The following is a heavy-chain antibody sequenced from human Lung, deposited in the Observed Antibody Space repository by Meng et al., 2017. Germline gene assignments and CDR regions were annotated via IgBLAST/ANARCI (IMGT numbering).Heavy chain of an antibody. CDR2: INPKSGDT. CDR3: ARDEDISAAGKLFGDY. V-gene: IGHV1-2*06. CDR1: GYNFPDYY. J-gene: IGHJ4*02. Sequence: QAQLVQSGAEVKRPGAPVKVSCTPSGYNFPDYYIHWVRRAPGQGLEWMGRINPKSGDTHYAQKFQARVTMTGDTSISTAYMELSGLRSDDTAMYYCARDEDISAAGKLFGDYWGQGTLVTVSS. D-gene: IGHD6-25*01.